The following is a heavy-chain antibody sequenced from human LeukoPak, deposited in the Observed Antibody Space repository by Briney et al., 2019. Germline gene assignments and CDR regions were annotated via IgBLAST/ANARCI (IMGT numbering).Heavy chain of an antibody. Sequence: PSETLSLTCTASGGSISSYYWSWIRQPPGKGLEWIGYIYYSGSTNYNPSLKSRVTISVDTSKNQFSLKLSSVTAADTAVYYCASGEMATITSIDYWGQGTLVTVSS. CDR1: GGSISSYY. CDR3: ASGEMATITSIDY. CDR2: IYYSGST. V-gene: IGHV4-59*01. D-gene: IGHD5-24*01. J-gene: IGHJ4*02.